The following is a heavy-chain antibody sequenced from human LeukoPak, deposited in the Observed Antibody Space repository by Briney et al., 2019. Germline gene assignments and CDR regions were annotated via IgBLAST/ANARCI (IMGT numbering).Heavy chain of an antibody. CDR2: ISSSSSTI. J-gene: IGHJ5*02. CDR1: GFTFSSYS. D-gene: IGHD3-10*01. V-gene: IGHV3-48*02. CDR3: EREFYYGSRSYNWFDP. Sequence: PGGSLRLSCAASGFTFSSYSMNWVRQAPGKGLEWVSYISSSSSTIYYADSVKDRFTISRDNVKNSLYLQMNSLRDEDTAVYYCEREFYYGSRSYNWFDPWGQGTLVTVSS.